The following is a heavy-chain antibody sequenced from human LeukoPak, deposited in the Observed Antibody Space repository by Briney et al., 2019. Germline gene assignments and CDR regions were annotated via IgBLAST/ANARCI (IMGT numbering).Heavy chain of an antibody. CDR3: ARGGYSYGYGDDY. CDR1: GFTFSSYI. CDR2: ISSSSGYI. J-gene: IGHJ4*02. V-gene: IGHV3-21*01. Sequence: GGSLRLSCAASGFTFSSYIMNWVRQAPGKGLEWVSSISSSSGYIYYADSVKGRFTISRDNAKNSLYLQMNSLRAEDTAVYYCARGGYSYGYGDDYWGQGTLVTVSS. D-gene: IGHD5-18*01.